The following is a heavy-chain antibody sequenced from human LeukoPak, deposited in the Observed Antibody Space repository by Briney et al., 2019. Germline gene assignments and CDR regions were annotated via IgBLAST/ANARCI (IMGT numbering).Heavy chain of an antibody. D-gene: IGHD6-25*01. V-gene: IGHV3-73*01. J-gene: IGHJ4*02. CDR1: GFTFSGSS. CDR3: ARDRRLASFDY. CDR2: IRTKANTYAT. Sequence: PGGSLRLSCAASGFTFSGSSIHWVRQASGKGLEWVGLIRTKANTYATAYAASVTGRFTISRDDSKTTSYLQMNSLRAEDAAIYYCARDRRLASFDYGGQGTLVTVSS.